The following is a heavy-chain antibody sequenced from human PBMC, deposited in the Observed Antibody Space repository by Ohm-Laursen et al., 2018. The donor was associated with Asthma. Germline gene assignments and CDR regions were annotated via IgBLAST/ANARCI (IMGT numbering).Heavy chain of an antibody. Sequence: GTLSLTCIVSGGSFSTSSRSYWGWIRQPPGKGLEWIGYIYYSGSTNYNPSLKSRVTISVDTSKNQFSLKLSSVTAADTAVYYCARDILDRSSGWKHWFDPWGQGTLVTVSS. CDR2: IYYSGST. CDR1: GGSFSTSSRSY. V-gene: IGHV4-61*01. CDR3: ARDILDRSSGWKHWFDP. J-gene: IGHJ5*02. D-gene: IGHD6-19*01.